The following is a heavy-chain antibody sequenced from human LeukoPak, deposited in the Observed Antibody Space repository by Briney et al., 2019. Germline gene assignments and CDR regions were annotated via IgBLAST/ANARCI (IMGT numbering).Heavy chain of an antibody. Sequence: GGSLRLSCAASGFTFSSYGTHWVRQAPGKGLEWVAFIRYDGSNKYYADSVKGRFTISRDNSKNTLYLQMNSLRAEGTAVYYCAKDAAVVVPAAMGYMDVWGKGTTVTVSS. D-gene: IGHD2-2*01. J-gene: IGHJ6*03. V-gene: IGHV3-30*02. CDR1: GFTFSSYG. CDR2: IRYDGSNK. CDR3: AKDAAVVVPAAMGYMDV.